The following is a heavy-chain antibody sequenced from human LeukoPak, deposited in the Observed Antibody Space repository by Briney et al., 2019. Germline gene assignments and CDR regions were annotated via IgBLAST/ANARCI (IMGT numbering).Heavy chain of an antibody. Sequence: ASVKVSCKASGYTFTGYYMHWVRQAPGQGLEWVGWINPNSGGTNYAQKFQGRVTMTRDTSISTAYMGLSRLRSDDTAVYHCARVLATGYTSGWYDYWGQGTLVTVSS. J-gene: IGHJ4*02. CDR3: ARVLATGYTSGWYDY. CDR2: INPNSGGT. CDR1: GYTFTGYY. V-gene: IGHV1-2*02. D-gene: IGHD6-19*01.